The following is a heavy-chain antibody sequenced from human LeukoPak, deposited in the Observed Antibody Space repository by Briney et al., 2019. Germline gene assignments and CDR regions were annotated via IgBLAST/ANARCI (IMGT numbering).Heavy chain of an antibody. V-gene: IGHV3-33*01. J-gene: IGHJ4*02. Sequence: GGSLRLSCAASGFTFSSYGMHWVRQAPGKGLEWVAVIWYDGSNKYYADSVKGRFTISRDNSKNTLYLQMNSLRAEDTAVYYCARDRAGAYADYGDFDYWGQGTLVTVSS. CDR3: ARDRAGAYADYGDFDY. D-gene: IGHD4-17*01. CDR2: IWYDGSNK. CDR1: GFTFSSYG.